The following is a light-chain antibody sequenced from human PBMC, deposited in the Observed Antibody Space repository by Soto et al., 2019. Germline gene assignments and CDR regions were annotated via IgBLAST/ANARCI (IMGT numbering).Light chain of an antibody. CDR3: QQSGASPPYT. CDR1: QTVSSHY. Sequence: EIVLTQSPGTLSLSPGDRVTLSCRASQTVSSHYLDWYQQRLGQAPRLLLYAASSRATGIPDRFIGSGSGTHFTLTISRLEPEDFAVYYCQQSGASPPYTFGQGTKLEIK. J-gene: IGKJ2*01. CDR2: AAS. V-gene: IGKV3-20*01.